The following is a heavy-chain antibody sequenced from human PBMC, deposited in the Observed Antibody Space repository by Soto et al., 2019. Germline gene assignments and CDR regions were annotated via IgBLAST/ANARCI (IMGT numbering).Heavy chain of an antibody. V-gene: IGHV3-23*01. CDR2: FSAGGRA. CDR3: AKESMPEHYGDTLFDY. J-gene: IGHJ4*02. Sequence: EVQLLASGGGLVQRGGSLRLSCEASGFSFANYALSWVRQAPGKGLEWVATFSAGGRAYYADSEKGRFTIAKDISKNTMHLQASSLRADDTAVYYCAKESMPEHYGDTLFDYWGQGTRVTVSS. CDR1: GFSFANYA. D-gene: IGHD4-17*01.